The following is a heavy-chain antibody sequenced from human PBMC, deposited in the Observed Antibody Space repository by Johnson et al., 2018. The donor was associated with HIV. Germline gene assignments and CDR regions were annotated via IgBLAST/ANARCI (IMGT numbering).Heavy chain of an antibody. V-gene: IGHV3-30*04. J-gene: IGHJ3*02. CDR1: GFTFSSYA. CDR2: ISYDGGNK. Sequence: QMLLVESGGGVVQPGRSLRLSCAASGFTFSSYAMHWVRQAPGKGLEWVAVISYDGGNKYYADSVKGRFTISRDNSKNTLYLQMNSLRAEDTAVYYCAKDEALGWELDPVAFDIWGQGTMVTVSS. CDR3: AKDEALGWELDPVAFDI. D-gene: IGHD1-26*01.